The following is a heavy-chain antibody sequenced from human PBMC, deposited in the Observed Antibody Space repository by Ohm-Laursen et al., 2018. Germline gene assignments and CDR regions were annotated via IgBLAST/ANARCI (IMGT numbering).Heavy chain of an antibody. CDR2: ISSSGSTI. D-gene: IGHD6-19*01. V-gene: IGHV3-48*03. J-gene: IGHJ4*02. CDR3: ARGLGQWLVLWYFDY. Sequence: SLRLSCAASGFTFSSYEMNWVRQAPGKGLEWVSYISSSGSTIYYADSVKGRFTISRDNAKNSLYLQMNSLRAEDTAVYYCARGLGQWLVLWYFDYWGQGTLVTVSS. CDR1: GFTFSSYE.